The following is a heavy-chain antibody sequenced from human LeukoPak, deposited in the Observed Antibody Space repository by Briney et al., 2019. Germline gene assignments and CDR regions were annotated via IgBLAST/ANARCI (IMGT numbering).Heavy chain of an antibody. V-gene: IGHV3-33*06. CDR3: AKKGAVVGATERGFDY. D-gene: IGHD1-26*01. CDR1: GFTFSSYG. Sequence: GRSLRLSCAASGFTFSSYGMHWVRQAPGKGLEWVAVIWYDGSNKYYADSVKGRFTISRDNSKNTLYLQMNSLRAEDTAVYYCAKKGAVVGATERGFDYWGQGTLVTVSS. CDR2: IWYDGSNK. J-gene: IGHJ4*02.